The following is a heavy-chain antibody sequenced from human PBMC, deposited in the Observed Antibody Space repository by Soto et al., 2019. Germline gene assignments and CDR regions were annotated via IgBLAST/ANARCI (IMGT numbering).Heavy chain of an antibody. CDR1: GITFSTYE. V-gene: IGHV3-48*03. J-gene: IGHJ4*01. CDR2: ISSSGRTK. Sequence: GGSLRLSCVASGITFSTYEVNWVRQAPGKGLEWVSYISSSGRTKYYADSVKGRFTISRDDAKNSVYLQMNSLRAEDAALYYCTRELISAYYFDYWGQGTLVTVSS. CDR3: TRELISAYYFDY. D-gene: IGHD3-10*01.